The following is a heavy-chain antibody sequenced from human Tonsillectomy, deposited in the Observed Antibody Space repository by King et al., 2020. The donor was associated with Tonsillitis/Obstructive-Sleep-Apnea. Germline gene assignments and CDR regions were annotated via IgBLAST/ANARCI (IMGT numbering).Heavy chain of an antibody. V-gene: IGHV3-23*04. CDR2: ISGGGGSR. Sequence: VQLVESGGGLVQPGGSLRLSWAASGITFSSYAMSWVPQAPGKGLEWVSTISGGGGSRYYADSVKGRFTISRDNSKNKLYLQMNSPRAEDTAVYYCAKAMVQGIIITIFDYWGQGTLVTVSS. CDR3: AKAMVQGIIITIFDY. J-gene: IGHJ4*02. D-gene: IGHD3-10*01. CDR1: GITFSSYA.